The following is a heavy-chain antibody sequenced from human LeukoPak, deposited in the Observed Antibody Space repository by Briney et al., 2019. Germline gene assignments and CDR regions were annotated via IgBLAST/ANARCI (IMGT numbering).Heavy chain of an antibody. D-gene: IGHD3-3*01. Sequence: GGSLRLSCAASGFTFSSYGMHWVRQAPGKGLEWVAFIRYDGSNKYYADSVKGRFTISRDNSKNTLYLQMNSLRAEGTAVYYCAKDPGYYDFWSGYKGFDYWGQGTLVTVSS. J-gene: IGHJ4*02. V-gene: IGHV3-30*02. CDR3: AKDPGYYDFWSGYKGFDY. CDR1: GFTFSSYG. CDR2: IRYDGSNK.